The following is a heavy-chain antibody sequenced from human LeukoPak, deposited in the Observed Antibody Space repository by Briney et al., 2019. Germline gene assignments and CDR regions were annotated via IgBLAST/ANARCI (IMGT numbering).Heavy chain of an antibody. J-gene: IGHJ5*02. CDR2: IYYTERT. CDR1: GGSLSSYW. D-gene: IGHD3-10*01. Sequence: SETLSLTCTVSGGSLSSYWWTWIRQPPGKGLEWIGYIYYTERTSYNPSLKGRLSISLDTSRNQFSLKLNSVTAADTAGYYCARSGGPVLQDLWGQGTLVTVSS. CDR3: ARSGGPVLQDL. V-gene: IGHV4-59*01.